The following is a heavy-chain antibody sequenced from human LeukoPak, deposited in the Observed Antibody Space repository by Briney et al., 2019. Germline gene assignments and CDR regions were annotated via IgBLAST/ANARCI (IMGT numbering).Heavy chain of an antibody. CDR3: TTAPYYDTAWKAFDI. Sequence: GALRLSCAASGFTFSDAWMSWVRQAPGKGLEWVGRIRSQADGGTAGYAAPVKGRFTISRADSENTLYLQMNTLKTEDTAVYYCTTAPYYDTAWKAFDIWGQGTMVTVSS. D-gene: IGHD3-22*01. J-gene: IGHJ3*02. CDR1: GFTFSDAW. V-gene: IGHV3-15*01. CDR2: IRSQADGGTA.